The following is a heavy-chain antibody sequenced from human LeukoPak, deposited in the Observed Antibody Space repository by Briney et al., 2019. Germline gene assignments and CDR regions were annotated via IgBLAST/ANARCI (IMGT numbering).Heavy chain of an antibody. CDR2: FDPEDGET. D-gene: IGHD3-9*01. Sequence: ASVKVSCKVSGYTLTKLSMHWVRQAPGKGLEWMGGFDPEDGETIYAQKFQGRVTMTEDTSTDTAYMELSSLRSEDTAVYYCATTSHYDILTGYRDAFDIWGQGTMVTVSS. V-gene: IGHV1-24*01. CDR3: ATTSHYDILTGYRDAFDI. CDR1: GYTLTKLS. J-gene: IGHJ3*02.